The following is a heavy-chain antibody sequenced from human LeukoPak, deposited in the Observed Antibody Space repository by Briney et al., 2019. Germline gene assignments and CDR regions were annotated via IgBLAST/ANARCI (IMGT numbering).Heavy chain of an antibody. D-gene: IGHD1-26*01. CDR3: ARDIGGIFDS. CDR1: GFTVSSNF. J-gene: IGHJ4*02. V-gene: IGHV3-53*01. Sequence: GGSLRLSCAASGFTVSSNFMSWVRQAPGKGLEWASVIYSGGDTYYADSVKGRFTISRDNSKNTLYLQMNSLRAEDTAVYYCARDIGGIFDSWGQGTLVTVSS. CDR2: IYSGGDT.